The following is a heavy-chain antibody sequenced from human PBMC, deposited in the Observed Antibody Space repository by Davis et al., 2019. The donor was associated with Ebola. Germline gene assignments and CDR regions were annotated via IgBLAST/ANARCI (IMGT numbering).Heavy chain of an antibody. CDR3: ARGGGSSKRTMGY. Sequence: GGSLRLSCAPSGVTLSGTAMHGVRQVPGKGLAWVGRIRSKANIYATAYVASVKGRLPNSRDDSTNTGYRQMNNLKTEDTAGYDCARGGGSSKRTMGYWGQGTLVTVSS. J-gene: IGHJ4*02. D-gene: IGHD1-26*01. V-gene: IGHV3-73*01. CDR1: GVTLSGTA. CDR2: IRSKANIYAT.